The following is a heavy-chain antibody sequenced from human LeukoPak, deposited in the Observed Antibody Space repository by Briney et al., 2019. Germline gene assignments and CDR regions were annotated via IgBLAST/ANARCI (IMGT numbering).Heavy chain of an antibody. V-gene: IGHV4-59*01. J-gene: IGHJ5*02. D-gene: IGHD3-10*01. CDR2: IYY. CDR3: ARAVIPRLVRGVNHWFDP. CDR1: GGSISSYY. Sequence: PSETLSFTCTVPGGSISSYYWSWIRQPPGKGLEWIGYIYYKSRVTISVDTSKNQFSLKLSSVTAADTAVYYCARAVIPRLVRGVNHWFDPWGQGTLVTVSS.